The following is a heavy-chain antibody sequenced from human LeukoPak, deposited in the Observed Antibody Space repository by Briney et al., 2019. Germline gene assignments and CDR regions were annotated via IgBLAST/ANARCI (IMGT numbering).Heavy chain of an antibody. CDR3: ARVLRPIWFLEWSQGPYYFDY. J-gene: IGHJ4*02. V-gene: IGHV3-7*04. CDR1: GFTFSSYG. D-gene: IGHD3-3*01. Sequence: PGGSLRLSCAASGFTFSSYGMHWVRQAPGKGLEWVANIKQDGSEKYYVDSVKGRFTISRDNAKNSLYLQMNSLRAEDTAVYYCARVLRPIWFLEWSQGPYYFDYWGQGTLVTVSS. CDR2: IKQDGSEK.